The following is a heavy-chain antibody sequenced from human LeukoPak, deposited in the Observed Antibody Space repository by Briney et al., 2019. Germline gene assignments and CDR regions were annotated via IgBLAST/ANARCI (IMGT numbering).Heavy chain of an antibody. CDR1: GFTFSSYA. D-gene: IGHD3-22*01. J-gene: IGHJ4*02. V-gene: IGHV3-64*01. CDR2: ISSNGGST. CDR3: ARVGSVYDSSGYYGY. Sequence: GGSLRLSCAASGFTFSSYAMHWVRQAPGKGLEYVSAISSNGGSTYYANSVKGRFTISRDNSKNTLYLQMGRLRAEDMAVYYCARVGSVYDSSGYYGYWGQGTLVTVSS.